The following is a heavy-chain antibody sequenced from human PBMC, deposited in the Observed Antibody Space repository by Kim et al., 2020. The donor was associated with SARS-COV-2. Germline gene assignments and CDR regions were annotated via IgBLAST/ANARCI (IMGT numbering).Heavy chain of an antibody. CDR1: GFTFSTYA. CDR3: AKVGITGSSFYWMYV. V-gene: IGHV3-23*01. Sequence: GGSLRLSCAASGFTFSTYAMSWVRQAPGKGLEWVSSVRGGGGDTFNADSVKGRFTISRDNSKNTLYLQMNSLTVEDTAVYYCAKVGITGSSFYWMYVWGQGTTGTVSS. D-gene: IGHD1-26*01. J-gene: IGHJ6*02. CDR2: VRGGGGDT.